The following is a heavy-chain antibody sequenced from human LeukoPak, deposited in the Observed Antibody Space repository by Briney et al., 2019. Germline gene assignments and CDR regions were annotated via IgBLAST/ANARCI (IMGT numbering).Heavy chain of an antibody. Sequence: SVKVSCKASGGTFSSYAISWVRQAPGQGLEWMGGIIPIFGTANYAQKFQGRVTITADESTSTAYMELSSLRSGDTAVYYCARDDVGATNYFDYWGQGTLVTVSS. D-gene: IGHD1-26*01. CDR2: IIPIFGTA. J-gene: IGHJ4*02. CDR1: GGTFSSYA. CDR3: ARDDVGATNYFDY. V-gene: IGHV1-69*13.